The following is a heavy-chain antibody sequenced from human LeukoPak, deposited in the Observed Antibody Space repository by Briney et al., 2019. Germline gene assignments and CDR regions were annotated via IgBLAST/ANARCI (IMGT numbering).Heavy chain of an antibody. CDR1: GYTFTSYY. D-gene: IGHD4-17*01. CDR3: ARDWRSRYHNGVGDYGLPDYYYYYYMDV. CDR2: INPSGGST. Sequence: GASVKVSCKASGYTFTSYYMHWVRQAPGQGLEWMGIINPSGGSTSYAQKFQGRVTMTRDTSTSTVCMELSSLRSEDTAVYYCARDWRSRYHNGVGDYGLPDYYYYYYMDVWGKGTTVTVSS. J-gene: IGHJ6*03. V-gene: IGHV1-46*01.